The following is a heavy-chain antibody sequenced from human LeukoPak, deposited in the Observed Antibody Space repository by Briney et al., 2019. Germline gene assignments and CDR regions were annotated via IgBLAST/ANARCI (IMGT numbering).Heavy chain of an antibody. D-gene: IGHD2-21*01. J-gene: IGHJ4*02. CDR2: IKQDGSEK. V-gene: IGHV3-7*01. Sequence: QPGGSLRLSCAASGFTFSDYYMSWIRQAPGKGLEWVANIKQDGSEKYYVDSVKGRFTISRDNAKNSLYLQMNSLRAEDTAVYYCARSISNYWGQGTLVTVSS. CDR3: ARSISNY. CDR1: GFTFSDYY.